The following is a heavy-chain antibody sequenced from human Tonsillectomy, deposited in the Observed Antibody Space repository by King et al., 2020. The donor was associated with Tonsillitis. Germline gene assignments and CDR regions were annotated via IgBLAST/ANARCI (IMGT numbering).Heavy chain of an antibody. CDR3: AGGVNDYVWGSYRYDY. Sequence: HVQLQESGPGLVKPSETLSLTCTVSGGSISSYYWSWIRQPPGKGLEWVGYIYHSGSTSYNPSLKSRVTISVDTSKNQFSLKLSSVSAADTAVYYCAGGVNDYVWGSYRYDYWGQGTLVTVSS. CDR1: GGSISSYY. CDR2: IYHSGST. J-gene: IGHJ4*02. V-gene: IGHV4-59*01. D-gene: IGHD3-16*02.